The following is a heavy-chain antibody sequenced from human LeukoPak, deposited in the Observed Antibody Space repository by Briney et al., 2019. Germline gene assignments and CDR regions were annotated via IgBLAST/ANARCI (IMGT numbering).Heavy chain of an antibody. CDR2: IRYDGSNK. CDR3: AKDGPYGDYSFDY. CDR1: GFTFSSYG. D-gene: IGHD4-17*01. V-gene: IGHV3-30*02. J-gene: IGHJ4*02. Sequence: GGSLRLSCAASGFTFSSYGMHWVRQAPGKGLEWVAFIRYDGSNKYYADSVKGRFTISRDNSKNTLYLQMNSLRAGDTAVYYCAKDGPYGDYSFDYWGQGTLVTVSS.